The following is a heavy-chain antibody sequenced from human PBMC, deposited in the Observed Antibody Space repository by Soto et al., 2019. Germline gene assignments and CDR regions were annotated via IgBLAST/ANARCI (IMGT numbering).Heavy chain of an antibody. Sequence: SETLSLTCTVSCGSISSSSYYWGWIRQPPGKGLEWIGSIYYSGSTYYNPSLKSRVTISVDTSKNQFSLKLSSVTAADTAVYYCARGGYCSSTSCLNWFDPWGQGTLVTVSS. CDR3: ARGGYCSSTSCLNWFDP. D-gene: IGHD2-2*01. J-gene: IGHJ5*02. V-gene: IGHV4-39*01. CDR1: CGSISSSSYY. CDR2: IYYSGST.